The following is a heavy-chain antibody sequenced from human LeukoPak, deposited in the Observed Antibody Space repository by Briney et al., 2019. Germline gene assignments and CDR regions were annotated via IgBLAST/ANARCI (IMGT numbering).Heavy chain of an antibody. CDR1: GYTFTSHD. J-gene: IGHJ4*02. CDR3: ARLTYYSGSGAYDY. Sequence: ASVKVSCKASGYTFTSHDISWVRQAPGQGLERMGWISGYNGNTNYAQKFQGRVNMTTDTSTSTAYMELRSLRSDDTAVYYCARLTYYSGSGAYDYWGQGTLVTVSS. V-gene: IGHV1-18*04. D-gene: IGHD3-10*01. CDR2: ISGYNGNT.